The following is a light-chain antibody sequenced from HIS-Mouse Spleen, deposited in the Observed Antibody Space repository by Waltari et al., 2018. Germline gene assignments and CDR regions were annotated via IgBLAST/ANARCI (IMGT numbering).Light chain of an antibody. J-gene: IGLJ3*02. CDR3: AAWDDSLSGRV. V-gene: IGLV1-47*01. Sequence: QSVLTQPPSASGTPGQGVTISCSGSSPNSGSNYVYWYQQLPGTAPKLLIYRNNQRPSGVPDRFSGSKSGTSASLAISGLRSEDEADYYCAAWDDSLSGRVFGGGTKLTVL. CDR1: SPNSGSNY. CDR2: RNN.